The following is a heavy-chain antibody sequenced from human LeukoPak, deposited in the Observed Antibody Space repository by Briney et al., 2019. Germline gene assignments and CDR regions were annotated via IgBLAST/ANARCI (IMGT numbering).Heavy chain of an antibody. D-gene: IGHD5-24*01. J-gene: IGHJ3*02. CDR1: GYTFTGYY. CDR3: AGSGDGYNWGAFDI. V-gene: IGHV1-2*02. Sequence: ASVKVSCKASGYTFTGYYMRWVRQAPGQGLEWMGWINPNSGGTNYAQKFQGRVTMTRDTSISTAYMELSRLRSDDTAVYYCAGSGDGYNWGAFDIWGQGTMVTVSS. CDR2: INPNSGGT.